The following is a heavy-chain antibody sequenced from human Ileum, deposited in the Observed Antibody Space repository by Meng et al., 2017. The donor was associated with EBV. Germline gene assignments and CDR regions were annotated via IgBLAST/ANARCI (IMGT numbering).Heavy chain of an antibody. J-gene: IGHJ4*02. CDR2: IYYSGST. CDR3: ARGYGSGRDYFDY. V-gene: IGHV4-4*02. Sequence: PEPGKASGTLSITCAVSCGSISSRNWWNWVRQPPGKGLEWIGEIYYSGSTIYNPSLKSRVTISVDKSKNLFSLKLRSVTAADTAVYYCARGYGSGRDYFDYWGQGTLVTVSS. CDR1: CGSISSRNW. D-gene: IGHD3-10*01.